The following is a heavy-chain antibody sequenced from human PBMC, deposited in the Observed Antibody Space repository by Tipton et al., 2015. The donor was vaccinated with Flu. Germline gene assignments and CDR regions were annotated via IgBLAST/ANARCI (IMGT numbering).Heavy chain of an antibody. Sequence: TLSLTCTVSGGPISSGYYWGWIRQPPGKGLEWIGSIYHSGSTYYNPSLKSRVTISVDTSKNQFSLKLSSVTAADTAVYYCARARSSTLYYFDYWGQGTLVTVSS. V-gene: IGHV4-38-2*02. D-gene: IGHD2-2*01. J-gene: IGHJ4*02. CDR1: GGPISSGYY. CDR3: ARARSSTLYYFDY. CDR2: IYHSGST.